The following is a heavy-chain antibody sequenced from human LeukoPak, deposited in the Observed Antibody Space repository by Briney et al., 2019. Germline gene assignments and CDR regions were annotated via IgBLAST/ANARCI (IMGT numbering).Heavy chain of an antibody. CDR3: ARGEVQYCSGGSCYSLGFYYYYYGMDV. CDR2: ISYDGSNK. CDR1: GFTFSSYG. Sequence: PGGSLRLSCAASGFTFSSYGMHWVRQAPGKGLEWVAVISYDGSNKYYADSVKGRFTISRDNSKNTLYLQMNSLRAEDTAVYYCARGEVQYCSGGSCYSLGFYYYYYGMDVWGQGTTVTVSS. D-gene: IGHD2-15*01. V-gene: IGHV3-30*03. J-gene: IGHJ6*02.